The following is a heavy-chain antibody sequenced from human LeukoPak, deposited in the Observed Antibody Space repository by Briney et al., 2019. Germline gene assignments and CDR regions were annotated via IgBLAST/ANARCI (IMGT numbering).Heavy chain of an antibody. Sequence: PGGSLRLSCAASGFTFSTYNMNWVRQAPGKGLEWVSSISSGSSYIYYADSVKGRFTISRDNAKNSLYLQMNSLRAEDTAVYYCARVRGYSGYDSGRYYYYNYMDVWGKGTTVTVSS. D-gene: IGHD5-12*01. CDR1: GFTFSTYN. J-gene: IGHJ6*03. CDR3: ARVRGYSGYDSGRYYYYNYMDV. V-gene: IGHV3-21*01. CDR2: ISSGSSYI.